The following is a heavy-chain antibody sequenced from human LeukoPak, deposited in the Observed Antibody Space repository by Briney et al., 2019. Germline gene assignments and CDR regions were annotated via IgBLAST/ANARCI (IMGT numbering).Heavy chain of an antibody. CDR1: GFTFSSYW. V-gene: IGHV3-74*01. D-gene: IGHD3-3*01. Sequence: GGSLRLSCAASGFTFSSYWMYWVRHVPGKGLVWVSRISGDGSSTSYADSVKGRFTIYRDNAKNTLYLQMNSLRAEDTAVYYCARGSTIFGVVIVDYWGQGTLVTVSS. CDR2: ISGDGSST. J-gene: IGHJ4*02. CDR3: ARGSTIFGVVIVDY.